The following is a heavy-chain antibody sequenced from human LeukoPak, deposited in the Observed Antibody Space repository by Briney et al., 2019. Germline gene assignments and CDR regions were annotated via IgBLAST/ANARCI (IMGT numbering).Heavy chain of an antibody. CDR1: GFIVSNNY. CDR2: ISYDGSNE. Sequence: GGSLRLSCAASGFIVSNNYMSWVRQAPGKGLEWVAIISYDGSNEYYADSVKGRFTISSDNSQNTLYLQMNSLRAEDTAVYYCAREGIQLWFGGVGDWFDPWGQGTLVTVSS. CDR3: AREGIQLWFGGVGDWFDP. V-gene: IGHV3-30-3*01. D-gene: IGHD5-18*01. J-gene: IGHJ5*02.